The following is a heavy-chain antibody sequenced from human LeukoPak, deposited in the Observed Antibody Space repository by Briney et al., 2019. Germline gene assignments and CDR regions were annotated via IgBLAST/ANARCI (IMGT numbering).Heavy chain of an antibody. CDR3: ASLPMVRGVIIP. Sequence: GSLRLSCAASGFTFSDYYMSWIRQAPGKGLEWVSYISSSSSYTNYADSVKGRFTISRDNAKNSLYLQMNSLRAEDTAVYYCASLPMVRGVIIPWGQGTLVTVSS. D-gene: IGHD3-10*01. J-gene: IGHJ4*02. CDR2: ISSSSSYT. CDR1: GFTFSDYY. V-gene: IGHV3-11*06.